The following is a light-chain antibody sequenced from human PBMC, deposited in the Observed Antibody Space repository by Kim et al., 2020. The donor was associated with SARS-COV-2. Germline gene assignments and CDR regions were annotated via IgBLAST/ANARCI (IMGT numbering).Light chain of an antibody. CDR1: SSNIGSNY. V-gene: IGLV1-47*01. Sequence: ELTQPPSASGTPGQRVTISCSGSSSNIGSNYVYWYQQLPGTAPKLLIYRNNQRPSGVPDRFSGSKSGTSASLAISGLRSEDEADYYCAAWDDSLSAYYVFGTGTKVTVL. CDR2: RNN. J-gene: IGLJ1*01. CDR3: AAWDDSLSAYYV.